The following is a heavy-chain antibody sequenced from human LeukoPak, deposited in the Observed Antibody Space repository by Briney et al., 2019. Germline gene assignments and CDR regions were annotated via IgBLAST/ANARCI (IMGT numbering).Heavy chain of an antibody. CDR2: INSDGSST. Sequence: GGSLRLSCAASGFTFSSYWMHWVRQAPGKGLVWVSRINSDGSSTSYADSVKGRFTISRDNSKNTLYLQMNSLRAEDTAVYYCAKDRRTTDAFDIWGQGTMVTVSS. J-gene: IGHJ3*02. CDR3: AKDRRTTDAFDI. CDR1: GFTFSSYW. V-gene: IGHV3-74*01. D-gene: IGHD4-11*01.